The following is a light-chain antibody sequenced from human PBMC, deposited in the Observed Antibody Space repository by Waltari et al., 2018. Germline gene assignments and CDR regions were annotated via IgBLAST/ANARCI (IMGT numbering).Light chain of an antibody. CDR1: QNLGGSY. CDR2: GAS. V-gene: IGKV3-20*01. Sequence: EILVTQFPGSVSVSLGETVNLTCRASQNLGGSYLAWYQQKPGQATRLLTYGASTRATGSSDRFSGGGSGTDFTLTITRLEPEDFAVYYCQRYGISFGTFGGGTKVEIK. CDR3: QRYGISFGT. J-gene: IGKJ4*01.